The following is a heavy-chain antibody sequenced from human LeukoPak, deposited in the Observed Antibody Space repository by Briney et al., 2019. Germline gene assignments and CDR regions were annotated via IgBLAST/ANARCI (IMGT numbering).Heavy chain of an antibody. CDR3: ATVYFYSGSTGFGNAFDI. CDR1: GYTLTELS. Sequence: GASVKVSCKVSGYTLTELSMHWVRQAPGKGLEWMGGFDPEDGETIYAQKFQGRVTMTEDTSTDTAYMELSSLRSEDTAVYYCATVYFYSGSTGFGNAFDIWGQGTMVTVSS. D-gene: IGHD2-2*01. CDR2: FDPEDGET. V-gene: IGHV1-24*01. J-gene: IGHJ3*02.